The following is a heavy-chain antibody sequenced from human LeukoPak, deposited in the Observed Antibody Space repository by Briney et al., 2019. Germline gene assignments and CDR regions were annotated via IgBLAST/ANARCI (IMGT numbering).Heavy chain of an antibody. CDR1: GYTFTRFG. J-gene: IGHJ4*02. CDR2: ISAYNGNT. CDR3: ARSYTDYFDY. D-gene: IGHD2-2*02. Sequence: ASVKVSCKASGYTFTRFGISWVRQAPGQGLEWMGWISAYNGNTNNAQKFQGRVTMTTDTSTSTAYMELRNLRSDDTAVYYCARSYTDYFDYWGQGTLVTVSS. V-gene: IGHV1-18*01.